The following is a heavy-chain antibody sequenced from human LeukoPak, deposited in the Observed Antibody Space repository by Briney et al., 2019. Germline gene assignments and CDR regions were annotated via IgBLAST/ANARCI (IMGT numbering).Heavy chain of an antibody. CDR1: GGSISSSSYY. CDR2: IDYSGST. Sequence: PSETLSLTCTVSGGSISSSSYYWDWIRQPPGKGLEWIGNIDYSGSTYYNPSLKSRVTISVDTSKNQFSLKLRSVTAADTAVYYCARGVRRNSYGPNYYYYYMDVWGKGTTVTVSS. V-gene: IGHV4-39*01. J-gene: IGHJ6*03. CDR3: ARGVRRNSYGPNYYYYYMDV. D-gene: IGHD5-18*01.